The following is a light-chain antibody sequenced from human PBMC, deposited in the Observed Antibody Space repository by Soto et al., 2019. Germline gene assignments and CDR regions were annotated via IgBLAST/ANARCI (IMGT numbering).Light chain of an antibody. J-gene: IGKJ5*01. CDR2: DAS. Sequence: EIVLTQPPATLSLSPGERATLSCRASQSVGRYLAWYQQKPGQAPRLLIYDASNRATGIPARFSGSGSGTDFTLTISSLEPEDFAVYDCQQRSNWPPITFGQGTRLEIK. CDR3: QQRSNWPPIT. V-gene: IGKV3-11*01. CDR1: QSVGRY.